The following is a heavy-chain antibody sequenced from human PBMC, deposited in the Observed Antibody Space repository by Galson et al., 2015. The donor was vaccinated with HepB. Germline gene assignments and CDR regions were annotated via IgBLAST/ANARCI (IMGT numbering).Heavy chain of an antibody. V-gene: IGHV3-9*01. CDR3: AKGPGIAVAKRFFDS. D-gene: IGHD6-19*01. CDR1: GFNFDDHA. Sequence: SLRLSCAASGFNFDDHAMHWVRQVPGKGLEWVAGLSRDSKGIGYTESVRGRFTISRDNAKDTLFLQMDSLRSEDTAFYYCAKGPGIAVAKRFFDSWGQGTLVIVSS. J-gene: IGHJ4*02. CDR2: LSRDSKGI.